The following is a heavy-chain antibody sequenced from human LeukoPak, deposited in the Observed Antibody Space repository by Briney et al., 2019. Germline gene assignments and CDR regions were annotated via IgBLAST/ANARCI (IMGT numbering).Heavy chain of an antibody. CDR1: GFTFSSFA. Sequence: GGSLRLSCVASGFTFSSFAMTWVRQAPGKGLECVSSITSDGGSTSYADSVKGRFTISRGNSKSTVYLQMDSLRAEDTAVYYCAKGLSYSSGGGGNWGQGTLVTVSS. CDR3: AKGLSYSSGGGGN. D-gene: IGHD6-6*01. J-gene: IGHJ4*02. CDR2: ITSDGGST. V-gene: IGHV3-23*01.